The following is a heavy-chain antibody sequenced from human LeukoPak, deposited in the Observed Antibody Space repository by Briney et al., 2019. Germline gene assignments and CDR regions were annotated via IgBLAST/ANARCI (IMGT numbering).Heavy chain of an antibody. CDR2: IYYSGST. CDR1: GGSISTYY. Sequence: SETLSLTCTVSGGSISTYYWSWIRQPPGKGLEWIGYIYYSGSTNYNPSLKSRVTITVDTSKNHFSLKLSSVTAADAAVYYCAREGALPNAFDIWGQGTMVTVSS. D-gene: IGHD3-16*01. V-gene: IGHV4-59*01. CDR3: AREGALPNAFDI. J-gene: IGHJ3*02.